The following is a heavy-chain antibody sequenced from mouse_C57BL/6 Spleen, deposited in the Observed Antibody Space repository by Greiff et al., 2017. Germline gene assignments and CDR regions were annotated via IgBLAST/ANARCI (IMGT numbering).Heavy chain of an antibody. J-gene: IGHJ2*01. CDR1: GYTFTSYW. D-gene: IGHD1-1*01. CDR3: ARLDYYGSRGDYFDY. CDR2: IDPNSGGT. V-gene: IGHV1-72*01. Sequence: QVQLQQPGAELVKPGASVKLSCKASGYTFTSYWMPWVKQRPGRGLEWIGRIDPNSGGTKYNAKFKSKATLTVDKPSSTAYMQLSSLTSEDSAVYYWARLDYYGSRGDYFDYWGQGTTLTVSS.